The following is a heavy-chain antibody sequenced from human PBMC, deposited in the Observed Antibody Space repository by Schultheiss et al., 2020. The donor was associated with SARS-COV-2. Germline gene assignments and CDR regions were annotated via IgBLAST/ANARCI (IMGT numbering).Heavy chain of an antibody. CDR2: IIPIFGIA. Sequence: SVKVSCKASGGTFSSYAISWVRQAPGQGLEWMGRIIPIFGIANYAQKFQGRVTITADKSTSTAYMELSSLRSEDTAVYYCAAYCSGGSCYPDHDAFDIWGQGTMVTVSS. J-gene: IGHJ3*02. V-gene: IGHV1-69*04. D-gene: IGHD2-15*01. CDR1: GGTFSSYA. CDR3: AAYCSGGSCYPDHDAFDI.